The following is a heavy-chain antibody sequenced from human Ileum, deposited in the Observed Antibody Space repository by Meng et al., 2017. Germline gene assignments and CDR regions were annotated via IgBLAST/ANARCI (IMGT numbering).Heavy chain of an antibody. CDR2: IKSNIDGGIT. V-gene: IGHV3-15*01. J-gene: IGHJ5*02. D-gene: IGHD3-10*01. CDR3: THYSGPGGFDH. CDR1: GFNFNNAW. Sequence: GASLKISCIAAGFNFNNAWMSWVRQAPGEGLEWVGRIKSNIDGGITDYAEPVDGRFVISRDDNRNTLYLQMNSLRTEDKGVYDCTHYSGPGGFDHWGQGSLVTVSS.